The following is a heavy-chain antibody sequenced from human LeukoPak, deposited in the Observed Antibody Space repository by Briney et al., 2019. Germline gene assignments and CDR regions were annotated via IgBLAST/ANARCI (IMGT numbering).Heavy chain of an antibody. J-gene: IGHJ4*02. CDR2: IIPIFGTA. D-gene: IGHD3-22*01. CDR1: RGTFSSYA. V-gene: IGHV1-69*01. Sequence: SVKVSCKASRGTFSSYAISWVRQAPGQGLEWMGGIIPIFGTANYAQKFQGRVTITADESTSTAYMELSSLRSEDTAVYYCARVLLYDSSDFDYWGQGTLVTVSS. CDR3: ARVLLYDSSDFDY.